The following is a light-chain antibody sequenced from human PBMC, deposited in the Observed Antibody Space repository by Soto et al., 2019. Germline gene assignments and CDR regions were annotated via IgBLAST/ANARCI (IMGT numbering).Light chain of an antibody. Sequence: QLTQAPSSLYAYVGDRVTITCRASQGIINYLAWYQQKPGKAHKLMSYVASTLQSGVPSRLGGSGSGTDFTLTVSSLQPEDFATYYCQQRFIYPPTFGPGTKVDI. V-gene: IGKV1-9*01. CDR3: QQRFIYPPT. J-gene: IGKJ3*01. CDR2: VAS. CDR1: QGIINY.